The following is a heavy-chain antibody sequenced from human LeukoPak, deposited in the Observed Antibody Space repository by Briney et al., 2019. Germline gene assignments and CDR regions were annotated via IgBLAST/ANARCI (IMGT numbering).Heavy chain of an antibody. V-gene: IGHV3-21*01. D-gene: IGHD4-17*01. CDR2: ISSTSNYI. Sequence: PGGSLRLSCAASGFTFSSYSMNWVRQAPGKGLEWVSSISSTSNYIYYADSVKGRFTISRDNAKNSLFLHMNSLRAEDTAVYYCARARDYGDCLDYWGQGTLLTVSS. CDR1: GFTFSSYS. CDR3: ARARDYGDCLDY. J-gene: IGHJ4*02.